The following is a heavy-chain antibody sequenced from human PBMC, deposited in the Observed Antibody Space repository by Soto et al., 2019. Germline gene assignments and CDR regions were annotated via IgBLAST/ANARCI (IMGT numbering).Heavy chain of an antibody. CDR3: ASLITCPKRNVSYFCGMDV. J-gene: IGHJ6*02. D-gene: IGHD3-22*01. Sequence: GESLKISCKGSGYSFTSYWIGWVRQMPGKGLEWMGIIYPGDSDTRYSPSFQGQVTISADKSISTAYLQWSSLKASDTAMYYWASLITCPKRNVSYFCGMDVWGRGPTVTLSS. CDR1: GYSFTSYW. CDR2: IYPGDSDT. V-gene: IGHV5-51*01.